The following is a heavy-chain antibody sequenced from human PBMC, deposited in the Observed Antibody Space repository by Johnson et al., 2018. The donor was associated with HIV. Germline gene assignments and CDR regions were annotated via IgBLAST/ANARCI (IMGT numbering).Heavy chain of an antibody. CDR2: ISYDGSNK. CDR3: GRVINYSNYVTDAFDI. D-gene: IGHD4-11*01. CDR1: GFTFSSYG. J-gene: IGHJ3*02. V-gene: IGHV3-30*03. Sequence: QVQLVESGGGLVQPGGSLRLSCAASGFTFSSYGMPWVRQAPGKGLEWVAVISYDGSNKYYAASVKGRFTISRDNSKNTLYLQMNSLRAEDTAVYYCGRVINYSNYVTDAFDIWGQGTVVTVSS.